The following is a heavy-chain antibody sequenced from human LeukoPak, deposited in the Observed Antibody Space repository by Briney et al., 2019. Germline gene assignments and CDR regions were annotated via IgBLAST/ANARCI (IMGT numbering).Heavy chain of an antibody. CDR2: IYYSGST. D-gene: IGHD6-19*01. CDR1: GGSFSGYY. Sequence: SETLSLTCAVYGGSFSGYYWGWIRQPPGKGLEWIGSIYYSGSTYYNPSLKSRVTISVDTSKNQFSLKLSSVTAADTAVYYCARDAGYSSGLYAFDIWGQGTMVTVSS. CDR3: ARDAGYSSGLYAFDI. V-gene: IGHV4-34*01. J-gene: IGHJ3*02.